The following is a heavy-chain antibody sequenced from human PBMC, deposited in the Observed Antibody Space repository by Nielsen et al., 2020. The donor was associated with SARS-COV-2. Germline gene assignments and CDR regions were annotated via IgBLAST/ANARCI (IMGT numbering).Heavy chain of an antibody. Sequence: GESLKISCAASGFTFSDYYMSWIRQAPGKGLEWVSYISSSSSYTNYADSVKGRFTISRDNAKNSLYLQMNSLRAEDTAVYYCARDKGYCSSTSCYTSAFDIWGQGTMVTVPS. D-gene: IGHD2-2*02. CDR1: GFTFSDYY. CDR2: ISSSSSYT. V-gene: IGHV3-11*06. CDR3: ARDKGYCSSTSCYTSAFDI. J-gene: IGHJ3*02.